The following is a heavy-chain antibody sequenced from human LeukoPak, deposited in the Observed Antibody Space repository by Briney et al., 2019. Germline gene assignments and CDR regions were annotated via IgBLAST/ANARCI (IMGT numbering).Heavy chain of an antibody. V-gene: IGHV4-34*01. D-gene: IGHD3-22*01. J-gene: IGHJ3*02. CDR2: INHSGST. CDR3: ARERITMIVVVTPDAFDI. CDR1: GGSFSGYY. Sequence: PSETLSLTCAVYGGSFSGYYWSWIRQPPGKGLEWIGEINHSGSTNYNPSLKSRVTISVDTSKNQFSLKLSSVTAADTAVYYCARERITMIVVVTPDAFDIWGQGTTVTVSS.